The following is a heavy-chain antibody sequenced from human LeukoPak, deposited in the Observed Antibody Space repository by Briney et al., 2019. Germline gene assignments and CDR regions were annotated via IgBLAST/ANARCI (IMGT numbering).Heavy chain of an antibody. CDR2: TYNGGST. Sequence: TGGSLRLSCAASGFAISSKYITWVRQVPGKGLEWVSVTYNGGSTNYADSVKGRFTISRDNSKNTLYLQMNSLRAEDTAVYYCAREGHPYGMDVWGQGTTVTVSS. V-gene: IGHV3-53*01. CDR1: GFAISSKY. J-gene: IGHJ6*02. CDR3: AREGHPYGMDV.